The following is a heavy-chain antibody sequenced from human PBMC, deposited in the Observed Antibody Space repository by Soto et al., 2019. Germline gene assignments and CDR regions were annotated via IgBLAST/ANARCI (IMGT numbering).Heavy chain of an antibody. CDR3: GRWSYLDF. J-gene: IGHJ4*02. CDR1: GFSFGSYS. V-gene: IGHV3-23*01. D-gene: IGHD3-3*01. CDR2: ISGSDVKT. Sequence: PGGSLRLSCAASGFSFGSYSLSWVRQAPWKGLEWVSTISGSDVKTFYADSVKGRFSISRDTSQNTLYLQMNSLIADDTAIYYFGRWSYLDFWGQGTLVAVSS.